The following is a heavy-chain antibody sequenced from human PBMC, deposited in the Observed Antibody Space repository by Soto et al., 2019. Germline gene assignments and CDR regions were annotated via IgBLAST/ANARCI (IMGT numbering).Heavy chain of an antibody. D-gene: IGHD3-3*01. CDR1: GFTVSSYS. CDR2: ISSSSSTI. Sequence: XGSLRLSCAASGFTVSSYSMNWVRQAPGKGLEWVSYISSSSSTIYYADSVKGRFTISRDNAKNSLYLQMNSLRDEDTAVYYCAREPTYYDFWSGYYTRLPYYYYYGMDVWGQGTTVTVSS. V-gene: IGHV3-48*02. J-gene: IGHJ6*02. CDR3: AREPTYYDFWSGYYTRLPYYYYYGMDV.